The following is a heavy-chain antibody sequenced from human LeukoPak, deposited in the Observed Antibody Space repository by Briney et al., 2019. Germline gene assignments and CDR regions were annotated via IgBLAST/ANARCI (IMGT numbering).Heavy chain of an antibody. CDR3: ASSRYDILTGHYNFDY. J-gene: IGHJ4*02. D-gene: IGHD3-9*01. V-gene: IGHV2-5*02. CDR1: VFAPTTNRVG. Sequence: DPLKVKTAQSLALAWTLAVFAPTTNRVGVGWIRQPPGKALEWLALIYWDDDNRYSPSLKGRLTTTKDTSKNQVVLTMTNMDPVDTATYYCASSRYDILTGHYNFDYWGQGTLVTVSS. CDR2: IYWDDDN.